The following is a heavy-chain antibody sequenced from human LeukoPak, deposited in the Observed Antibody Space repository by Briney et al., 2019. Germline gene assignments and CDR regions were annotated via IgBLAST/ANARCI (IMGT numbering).Heavy chain of an antibody. D-gene: IGHD1-7*01. CDR2: IYYSGST. CDR3: AREITGPTGVNWFAP. J-gene: IGHJ5*02. CDR1: GGSISSYY. Sequence: PSKTLSLTCTVSGGSISSYYWSWIRQPPGKGLEWIGYIYYSGSTNYNPSLKSRVTISVDTSKNQFSLKLSSVTAADTAVYYCAREITGPTGVNWFAPWGQGTLVPVSS. V-gene: IGHV4-59*01.